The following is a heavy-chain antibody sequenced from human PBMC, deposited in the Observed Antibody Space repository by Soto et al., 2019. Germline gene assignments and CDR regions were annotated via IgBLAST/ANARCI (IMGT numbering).Heavy chain of an antibody. Sequence: EVHLVESGGGLVQPGGSLRLSCAASGFTFSNYWMNWVRQAPGKGLEWVANIKEDGSEKRYVDSVKGRFTVSRDNAKNSLYLQMNSLRAEDTAVYYCARDRSSVITFGGVTVLDYWGQGTLVTVSS. D-gene: IGHD3-16*02. CDR3: ARDRSSVITFGGVTVLDY. J-gene: IGHJ4*02. CDR2: IKEDGSEK. CDR1: GFTFSNYW. V-gene: IGHV3-7*03.